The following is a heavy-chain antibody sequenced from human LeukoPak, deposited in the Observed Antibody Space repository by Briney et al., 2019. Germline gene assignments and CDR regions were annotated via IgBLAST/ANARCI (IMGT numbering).Heavy chain of an antibody. D-gene: IGHD1-26*01. CDR3: AKAHGGSYHSGID. J-gene: IGHJ4*02. CDR1: GFTFISHA. Sequence: GGSLRLSCAASGFTFISHAMNWVRQAPGKGLEWVSGISGSGGSTYYADSVKGRFSISRDNSKNTLYLQLNSQRVEDTAVYYCAKAHGGSYHSGIDWGQGTLVIVSS. V-gene: IGHV3-23*01. CDR2: ISGSGGST.